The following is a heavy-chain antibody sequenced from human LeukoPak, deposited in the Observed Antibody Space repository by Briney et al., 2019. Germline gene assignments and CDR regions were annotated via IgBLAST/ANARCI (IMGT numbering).Heavy chain of an antibody. V-gene: IGHV4-34*01. CDR2: INHSGST. CDR3: ARERGYSNYDWFDP. Sequence: PSETLSLTCAVYGGSFSGYYWSWIRQPPGKGLEWIGEINHSGSTNYNPSLKSRVTISVDTSKNQFSLKLSSVTAADTAVYYCARERGYSNYDWFDPWGQGTLVTVSS. D-gene: IGHD4-11*01. CDR1: GGSFSGYY. J-gene: IGHJ5*02.